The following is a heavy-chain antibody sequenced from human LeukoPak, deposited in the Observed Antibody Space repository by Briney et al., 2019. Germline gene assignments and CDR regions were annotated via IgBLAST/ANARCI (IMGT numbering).Heavy chain of an antibody. CDR1: GFTFSSYA. D-gene: IGHD5-12*01. CDR3: ARDLNSGYDDDAFDI. V-gene: IGHV3-23*01. J-gene: IGHJ3*02. CDR2: IVGSGVST. Sequence: GGSLRLSCAASGFTFSSYAMSWVRQAPGKGLEWVSGIVGSGVSTYYADSVKGRFTISRDNSKNTLYLQMNSLRAEDTAVYYCARDLNSGYDDDAFDIWGQGTMVTVSS.